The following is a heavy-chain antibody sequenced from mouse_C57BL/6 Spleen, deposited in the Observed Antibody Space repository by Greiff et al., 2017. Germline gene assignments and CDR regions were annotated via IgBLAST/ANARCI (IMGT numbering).Heavy chain of an antibody. D-gene: IGHD2-3*01. CDR3: ARSDGYYDFDY. CDR1: GFTFSDYG. V-gene: IGHV5-17*01. CDR2: ISSGSSTI. Sequence: EVHLVESGGGLVKPGGSLKLSCAASGFTFSDYGMHWVRQAPEKGLEWVAYISSGSSTIYYADTVKGRFTISRDNAKNTLFLQMTSLRSEDTAMYYCARSDGYYDFDYWGQGTTLTVSS. J-gene: IGHJ2*01.